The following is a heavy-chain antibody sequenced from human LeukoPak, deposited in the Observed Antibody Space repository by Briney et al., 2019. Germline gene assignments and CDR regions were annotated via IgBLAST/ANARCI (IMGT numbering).Heavy chain of an antibody. V-gene: IGHV4-34*01. CDR3: ARESWDYGSGSYYIYPNDY. CDR1: GGSFSGYY. CDR2: INHSGST. J-gene: IGHJ4*02. Sequence: SETLSLTCAVYGGSFSGYYWSWIRQPPGKGLEWIGEINHSGSTNYNPSLKSRVTISVDTSENQFSLKLSSVTAADTAVYYCARESWDYGSGSYYIYPNDYWGQGTLVTVSS. D-gene: IGHD3-10*01.